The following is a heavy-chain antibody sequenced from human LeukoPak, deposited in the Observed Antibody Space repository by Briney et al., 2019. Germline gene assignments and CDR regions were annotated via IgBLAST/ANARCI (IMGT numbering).Heavy chain of an antibody. J-gene: IGHJ6*04. V-gene: IGHV4-31*03. CDR3: ATLVATTPYYYYGMDV. D-gene: IGHD5-12*01. CDR2: IYYSGST. CDR1: GGSISSGGYY. Sequence: SQTLSLTCTVSGGSISSGGYYWSWIRQHPGKGLEWIGYIYYSGSTYYNPSLKSRVTISVDTSKNKFSLKLSSVTAADTAVYYCATLVATTPYYYYGMDVWGKGTTVTVSS.